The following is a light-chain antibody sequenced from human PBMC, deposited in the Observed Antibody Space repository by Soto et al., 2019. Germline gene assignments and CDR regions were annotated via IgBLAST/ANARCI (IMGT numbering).Light chain of an antibody. V-gene: IGKV3-11*01. Sequence: EIVLTQSPATVSLSPGERATLSCRASQSVSSYLAWYQQKPGQAPRLLIYDASNKATGIPARFSGRGSGTDITLTHSSLEPEVFAVYICQQRSNWPPMYTFGQGTKMEIK. J-gene: IGKJ2*01. CDR2: DAS. CDR3: QQRSNWPPMYT. CDR1: QSVSSY.